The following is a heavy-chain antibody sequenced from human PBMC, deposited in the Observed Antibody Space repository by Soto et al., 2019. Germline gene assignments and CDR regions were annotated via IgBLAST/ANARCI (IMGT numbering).Heavy chain of an antibody. CDR3: ESDPRAYNYGMDV. CDR1: GFTVSSNY. V-gene: IGHV3-53*01. CDR2: IYSGGST. J-gene: IGHJ6*01. Sequence: EVQLVESGGGLIQPGGSLRLSCEASGFTVSSNYMSWVRQAPGKGLEWVSVIYSGGSTYYADSVKGRFTISRDNSKNTLYLQINSLRAEDKAVYYCESDPRAYNYGMDVWVQGPTVTVYS.